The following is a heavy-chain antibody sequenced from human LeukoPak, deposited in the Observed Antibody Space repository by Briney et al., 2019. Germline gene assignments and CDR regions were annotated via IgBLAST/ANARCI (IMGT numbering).Heavy chain of an antibody. CDR3: ARAEKGIQLWLPDYFDY. J-gene: IGHJ4*02. CDR2: VHHSGST. Sequence: PSETLSLTCTVSGGSVKYYYWSWFRQPPGKELEWIGYVHHSGSTNYNPSLKSRVTISVDTSKNQFSLKLSSVTAADTAVYYCARAEKGIQLWLPDYFDYWGQGTLVTVSS. CDR1: GGSVKYYY. D-gene: IGHD5-18*01. V-gene: IGHV4-59*02.